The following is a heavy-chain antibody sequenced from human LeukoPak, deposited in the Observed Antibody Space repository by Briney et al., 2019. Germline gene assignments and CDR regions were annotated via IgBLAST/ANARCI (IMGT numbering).Heavy chain of an antibody. J-gene: IGHJ6*02. V-gene: IGHV7-4-1*02. Sequence: ASVKVSCKASGYTFTIHAMNWVRQAPGQRLEWMGWINTDTGNPTYAQGFTGRFVFSLDTSVSTAYLQISSLKAEDTAVYYCARTLQYGMDVWGQGTTVTVSS. CDR2: INTDTGNP. CDR3: ARTLQYGMDV. CDR1: GYTFTIHA. D-gene: IGHD4-11*01.